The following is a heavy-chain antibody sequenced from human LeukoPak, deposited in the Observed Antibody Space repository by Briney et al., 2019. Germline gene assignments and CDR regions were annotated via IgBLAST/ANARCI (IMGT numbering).Heavy chain of an antibody. CDR3: VKERSPFDAFDI. V-gene: IGHV3-33*06. Sequence: GGSLRLSCAASGFTFSTYGMHWVRQAQGKGLEWVAVIWSDGNNRFYADSVKGRFTFSRDNSKNTLSLQMNSLRAEDTAVYYCVKERSPFDAFDIWGQGTMVTVSS. CDR1: GFTFSTYG. CDR2: IWSDGNNR. J-gene: IGHJ3*02.